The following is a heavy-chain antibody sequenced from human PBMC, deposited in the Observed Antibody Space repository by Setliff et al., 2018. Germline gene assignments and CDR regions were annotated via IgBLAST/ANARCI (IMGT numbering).Heavy chain of an antibody. D-gene: IGHD3-16*01. CDR1: GYSISSGYY. Sequence: SETLSLTCTVSGYSISSGYYWGWIRQPPGKGLEWIGTMYHSGSTYYNPSLKSQVAISVDTSKNQFSLKLSSVTAADTAVYHCARDLSRGSFDFWGQGTLVTVSS. J-gene: IGHJ4*02. CDR3: ARDLSRGSFDF. V-gene: IGHV4-38-2*02. CDR2: MYHSGST.